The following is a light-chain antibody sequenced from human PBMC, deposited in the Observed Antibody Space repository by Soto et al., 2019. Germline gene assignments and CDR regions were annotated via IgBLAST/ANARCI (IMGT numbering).Light chain of an antibody. CDR2: KAS. V-gene: IGKV1-5*03. CDR3: QQYNSYTRT. Sequence: DIQMTQSPSTLSSSVGDRVTITCRASQSISSWYACYQQKQGKAPKLLIHKASSLESGVPSRFSGSGSGTEFTLTISSLQPDDFATYCRQQYNSYTRTFGQGTKVEIK. CDR1: QSISSW. J-gene: IGKJ1*01.